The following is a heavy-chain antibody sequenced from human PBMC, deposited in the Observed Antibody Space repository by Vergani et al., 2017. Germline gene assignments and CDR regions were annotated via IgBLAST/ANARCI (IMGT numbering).Heavy chain of an antibody. CDR3: ARGRQWRLTEYLYGMDV. D-gene: IGHD6-19*01. J-gene: IGHJ6*02. Sequence: QVQLLQSGSELKKPGASVRISCEASGYTFTNYPLIWVRQAPGQGLEFMGWINTNSGNPTYAPGFTGRFVFSLDTSVSTAYLQISGLKAEDSAVYYSARGRQWRLTEYLYGMDVWGQGTTVTVSS. V-gene: IGHV7-4-1*02. CDR1: GYTFTNYP. CDR2: INTNSGNP.